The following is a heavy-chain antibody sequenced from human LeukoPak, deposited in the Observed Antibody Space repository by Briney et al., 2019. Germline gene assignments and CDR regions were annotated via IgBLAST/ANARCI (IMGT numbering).Heavy chain of an antibody. Sequence: PGGSLRLSCTASGFTFSTYSMTWVRQAPGKGLEGVSYISSSGYIIYYADSVKGRFTISRDNAKNSLYLQMNSLRAEDTAVYYCARAYDWTSYYYMDVWGKGTTVTVS. CDR2: ISSSGYII. CDR1: GFTFSTYS. D-gene: IGHD3-16*01. V-gene: IGHV3-48*04. J-gene: IGHJ6*03. CDR3: ARAYDWTSYYYMDV.